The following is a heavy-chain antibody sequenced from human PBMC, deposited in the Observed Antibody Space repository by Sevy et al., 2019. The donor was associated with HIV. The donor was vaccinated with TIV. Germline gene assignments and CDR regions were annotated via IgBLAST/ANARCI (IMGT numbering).Heavy chain of an antibody. CDR2: ISYDGIKT. D-gene: IGHD1-1*01. CDR1: GFTFSTCG. CDR3: AKDGGWYNYAPSDY. Sequence: GGSLRLSCAASGFTFSTCGMHWVRQAPGKGLEWVAVISYDGIKTYYADSMKGRFTISRDNSKNTLYLQMNSLRPEDTAVYYCAKDGGWYNYAPSDYWGLGTLVTVSS. V-gene: IGHV3-30*18. J-gene: IGHJ4*02.